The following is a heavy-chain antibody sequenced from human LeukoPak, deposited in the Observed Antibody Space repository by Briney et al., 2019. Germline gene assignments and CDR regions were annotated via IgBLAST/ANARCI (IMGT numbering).Heavy chain of an antibody. CDR3: ARHGEMAVITHLDS. J-gene: IGHJ4*02. Sequence: SETLSLTCSVSGVSISSTTYYWAWTRQPPGKGLEWIATIYYTGSTYYNPSLKSRVTISVDTSKNQFSLNVISVTAADTAVYYCARHGEMAVITHLDSWGQGTLVTVSS. V-gene: IGHV4-39*01. CDR1: GVSISSTTYY. D-gene: IGHD5-24*01. CDR2: IYYTGST.